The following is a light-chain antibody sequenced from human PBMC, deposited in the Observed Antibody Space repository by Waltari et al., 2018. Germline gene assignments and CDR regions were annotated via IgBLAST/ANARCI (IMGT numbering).Light chain of an antibody. CDR2: VAS. V-gene: IGKV3-15*01. CDR1: QSVSSS. Sequence: EIVMTQSPATLSVSPGERATLSCRASQSVSSSLAWYQQRPGQAPRLLVRVASPRATGIPARFSGSGSGTEFTLTISSLQSEDFAVYYCQQYNNWPPTFGQGTKLEIK. CDR3: QQYNNWPPT. J-gene: IGKJ2*01.